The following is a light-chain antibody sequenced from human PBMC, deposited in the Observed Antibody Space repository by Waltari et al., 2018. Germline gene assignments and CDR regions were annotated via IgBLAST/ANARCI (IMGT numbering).Light chain of an antibody. V-gene: IGKV1-39*01. J-gene: IGKJ2*01. CDR2: AES. Sequence: DIQMTQSPSSLSASVGDRVTITCRASQSIRNDLNWYQQRPGKAPKLLIYAESNLQSGVPSTFSGSGSGTDFTLTISNLQPEDFATYYCQQSYSTPLYTFGQGTKLEIK. CDR1: QSIRND. CDR3: QQSYSTPLYT.